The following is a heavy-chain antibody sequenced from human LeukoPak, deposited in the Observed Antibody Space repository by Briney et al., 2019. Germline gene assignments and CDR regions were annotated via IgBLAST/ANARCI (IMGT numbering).Heavy chain of an antibody. CDR2: IRNGGTT. CDR1: GFSFSDAW. J-gene: IGHJ4*02. V-gene: IGHV3-15*01. D-gene: IGHD2/OR15-2a*01. Sequence: PEGSLRLSCATSGFSFSDAWFSWVRQAPGKGLEWVGCIRNGGTTDYAAPVKGRFSMSRDDSKGTLYLQMNSLKTEDTGIYYCTTVSHFYLGGRGTLVTVSS. CDR3: TTVSHFYL.